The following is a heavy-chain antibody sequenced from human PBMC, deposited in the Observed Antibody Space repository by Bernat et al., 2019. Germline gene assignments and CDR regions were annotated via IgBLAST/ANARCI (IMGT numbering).Heavy chain of an antibody. D-gene: IGHD2-15*01. CDR2: IWYDGSNK. Sequence: QVQLVESGGGVVQPGRSLRLSCAASGFTFSSYGMHWVRQAPGKGLEWVAVIWYDGSNKYYADSVKGRFTISRDNSKNTLYLQMNSLRAEDTAVYYCAREHCSGGSCYSVVDYWGQGTLVTVSS. CDR1: GFTFSSYG. V-gene: IGHV3-33*01. J-gene: IGHJ4*02. CDR3: AREHCSGGSCYSVVDY.